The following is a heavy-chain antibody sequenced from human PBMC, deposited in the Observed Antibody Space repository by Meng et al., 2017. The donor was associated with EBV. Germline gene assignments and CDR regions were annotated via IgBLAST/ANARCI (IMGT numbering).Heavy chain of an antibody. CDR3: ARGVEENGSHYPFDS. J-gene: IGHJ4*02. CDR1: GYTCRNYA. CDR2: INTYSGQA. Sequence: QRQRVHSGAAWRRPGASVQVSCKASGYTCRNYAIKWMRQVHGQGLEWMGWINTYSGQATFAQGFTGRFVFSLDTPVTTAHLQISGLKTEDSAVYYCARGVEENGSHYPFDSWGQGTLVTVSS. D-gene: IGHD1-1*01. V-gene: IGHV7-4-1*02.